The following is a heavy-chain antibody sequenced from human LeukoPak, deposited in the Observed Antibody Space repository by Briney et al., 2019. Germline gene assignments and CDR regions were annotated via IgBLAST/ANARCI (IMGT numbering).Heavy chain of an antibody. V-gene: IGHV3-23*01. CDR2: ISGSGGST. CDR1: GFTFSDYY. D-gene: IGHD1-26*01. Sequence: GGSLRLSCAASGFTFSDYYMSWVRQAPGKGLEWVSAISGSGGSTYYADSVKGRFTISRDNSKNTLYLQMNSLRAEDTAVYYCSRSGSYGWFDPWGQGTLVTVSS. CDR3: SRSGSYGWFDP. J-gene: IGHJ5*02.